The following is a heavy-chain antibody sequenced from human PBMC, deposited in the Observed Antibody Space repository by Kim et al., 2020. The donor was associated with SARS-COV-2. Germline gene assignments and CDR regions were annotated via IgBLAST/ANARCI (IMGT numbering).Heavy chain of an antibody. D-gene: IGHD3-22*01. J-gene: IGHJ4*02. CDR3: ATDYYDSSGFDY. Sequence: IYAQKFQGRVTMTEDTSTDTAYMELSSLRSEDTAVYYCATDYYDSSGFDYWGQGTLVTVSS. V-gene: IGHV1-24*01.